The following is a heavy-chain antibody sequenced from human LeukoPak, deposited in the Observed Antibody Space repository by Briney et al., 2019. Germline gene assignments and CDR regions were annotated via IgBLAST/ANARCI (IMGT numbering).Heavy chain of an antibody. V-gene: IGHV1-18*01. CDR2: ISADNGNT. CDR1: GYTFTSYG. D-gene: IGHD6-19*01. J-gene: IGHJ6*04. Sequence: ASVKLSCKASGYTFTSYGISWVRQAPGQGLEWMGWISADNGNTNYAQTLKGRVTMTTDTSTSTAYLEMSSLRADDTAVYYCARDQGSSGWSRKMDVWGKGTTVTVSS. CDR3: ARDQGSSGWSRKMDV.